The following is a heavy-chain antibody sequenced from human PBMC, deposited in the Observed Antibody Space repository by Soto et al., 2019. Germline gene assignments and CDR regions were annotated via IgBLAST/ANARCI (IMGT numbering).Heavy chain of an antibody. J-gene: IGHJ5*02. CDR3: AKFYSDSSGYSVPRWFDP. Sequence: HPGGSLRLSCAASGFTFSSYAMSWVRQAPGKGLERVSAISGSGGSTYYEDSLKGRFTISRDISKNTLYLQMNSLRAEYTAVYYFAKFYSDSSGYSVPRWFDPCGQGTLVTVSS. D-gene: IGHD3-22*01. V-gene: IGHV3-23*01. CDR2: ISGSGGST. CDR1: GFTFSSYA.